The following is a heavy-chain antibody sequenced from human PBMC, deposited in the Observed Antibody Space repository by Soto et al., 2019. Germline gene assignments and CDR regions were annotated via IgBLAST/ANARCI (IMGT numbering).Heavy chain of an antibody. D-gene: IGHD2-2*01. CDR1: VFTFNSYW. J-gene: IGHJ6*02. Sequence: PRWSLRLSCAASVFTFNSYWMHWFRQAPGEGLEWVSSISSSSSYIYYADSVKGRFTISRDNAKNSLYLQMNSLRAEDTAVYYCARDHFVVVPAATATYYGMDVWGQGTTVTVS. V-gene: IGHV3-21*01. CDR2: ISSSSSYI. CDR3: ARDHFVVVPAATATYYGMDV.